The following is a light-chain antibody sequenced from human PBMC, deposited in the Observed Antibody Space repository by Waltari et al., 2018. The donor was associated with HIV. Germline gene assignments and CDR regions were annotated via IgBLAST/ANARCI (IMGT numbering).Light chain of an antibody. CDR3: SSYAGSNHPVV. J-gene: IGLJ2*01. V-gene: IGLV2-8*01. CDR1: SSDVGGYNY. CDR2: AVP. Sequence: QSALTQPPSASGSPGQSVTISCTGTSSDVGGYNYVSWYLQHPGKTPKPMIYAVPKRPSGVPDRFAGANSGTTASLTVSGLQAEDEADYCCSSYAGSNHPVVFGGGTKLTVL.